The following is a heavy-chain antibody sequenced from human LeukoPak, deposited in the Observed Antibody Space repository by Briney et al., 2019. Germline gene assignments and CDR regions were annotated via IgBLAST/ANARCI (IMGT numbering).Heavy chain of an antibody. D-gene: IGHD3-10*01. CDR3: ATVPRSPIWFGEPAFDP. J-gene: IGHJ5*02. CDR2: FDPEDGET. V-gene: IGHV1-24*01. CDR1: GYTLTELS. Sequence: ASVKVSCKVSGYTLTELSMHWVRQAPGKGLEWMVGFDPEDGETIYAQKFQGRVTMTEDTSTDTAYMELSSLRSEDTAVYYCATVPRSPIWFGEPAFDPWGQGTLVTVSS.